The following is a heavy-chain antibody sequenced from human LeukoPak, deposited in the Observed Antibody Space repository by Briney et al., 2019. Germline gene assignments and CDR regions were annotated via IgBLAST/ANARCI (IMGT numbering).Heavy chain of an antibody. V-gene: IGHV3-30-3*01. D-gene: IGHD2-2*01. CDR1: GFTFSSYA. J-gene: IGHJ3*02. CDR3: ARVCSSTSCYEVGIAFDI. CDR2: ISYDGSNK. Sequence: GGSLRLSCAASGFTFSSYAMHWVRQAPGKGLEWVAVISYDGSNKYYADSVKGRFTISRDNSKNTLCLQMNSLRAEDTAVYYCARVCSSTSCYEVGIAFDIWGQGTMVTVSS.